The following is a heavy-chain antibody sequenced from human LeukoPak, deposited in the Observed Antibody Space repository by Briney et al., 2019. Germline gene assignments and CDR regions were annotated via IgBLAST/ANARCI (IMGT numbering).Heavy chain of an antibody. CDR2: INTDGRST. Sequence: SGGSLRLSCAASGFTFSDYWMHWVRQTPGKGLVWVSRINTDGRSTNYADSVKGRFTISRDNAQNTLYLQMNSLSAEDTAVYYCARDLRVTNWFDPWGQGTPVTVSS. D-gene: IGHD2-21*02. V-gene: IGHV3-74*01. CDR1: GFTFSDYW. CDR3: ARDLRVTNWFDP. J-gene: IGHJ5*02.